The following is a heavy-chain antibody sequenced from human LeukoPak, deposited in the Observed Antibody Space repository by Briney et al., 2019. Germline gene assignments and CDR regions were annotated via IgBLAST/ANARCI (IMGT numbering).Heavy chain of an antibody. D-gene: IGHD3-9*01. J-gene: IGHJ4*02. CDR2: INPNSGGT. V-gene: IGHV1-2*06. CDR1: GYTFTGYY. Sequence: ASVKVSCKASGYTFTGYYMHGVRQAPGQGLEWMGRINPNSGGTNYAQKFQGRATMTRDTSISTAYMELSRPRSDDTAVYYCARSYPTVHHLTGYYRPLDYWGQGTLVTVSS. CDR3: ARSYPTVHHLTGYYRPLDY.